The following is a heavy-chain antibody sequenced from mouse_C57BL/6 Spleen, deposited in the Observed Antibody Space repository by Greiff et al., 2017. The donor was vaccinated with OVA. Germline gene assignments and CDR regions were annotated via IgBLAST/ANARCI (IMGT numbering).Heavy chain of an antibody. D-gene: IGHD4-1*01. CDR1: GYTFTSYW. J-gene: IGHJ2*01. CDR2: IYPGSGST. CDR3: ARRGLGRGYFDY. Sequence: QVQLQQPGAELVKPGASVKMSCKASGYTFTSYWITWVKQRPGQGLEWIGDIYPGSGSTNYNEKFKSKATLTVDTSSSTAYMQLSSLTSEDSSVYYGARRGLGRGYFDYWGQGTTLTVSS. V-gene: IGHV1-55*01.